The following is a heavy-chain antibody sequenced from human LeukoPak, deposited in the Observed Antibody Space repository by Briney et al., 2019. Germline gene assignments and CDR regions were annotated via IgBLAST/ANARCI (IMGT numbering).Heavy chain of an antibody. V-gene: IGHV3-21*01. CDR2: ISSSSSYI. CDR1: GFTFSSYS. J-gene: IGHJ4*02. Sequence: GGSLRLSCAASGFTFSSYSMNWVRQAPGKGLEWVSSISSSSSYIYYADSVKGRFTISRDNAKNSLYLQMNSLRAEDTAVYYCARVVRIAAASVDYWGQGTLVTVSS. CDR3: ARVVRIAAASVDY. D-gene: IGHD6-13*01.